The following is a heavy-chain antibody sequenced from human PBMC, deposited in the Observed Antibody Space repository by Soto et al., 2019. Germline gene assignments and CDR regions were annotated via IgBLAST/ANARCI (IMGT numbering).Heavy chain of an antibody. CDR3: ARDKTTGLFDY. Sequence: QVQLQQWGAGLLKPSETLSLTCAVYGGSFSGYYWTWIRQPPGTGLEWIGEINHSGSTNYNPSLKSPFTISVDTSKNQFSLQLTSVTAAAPAVYYCARDKTTGLFDYWGQGTLVTVSS. J-gene: IGHJ4*02. V-gene: IGHV4-34*01. D-gene: IGHD1-7*01. CDR2: INHSGST. CDR1: GGSFSGYY.